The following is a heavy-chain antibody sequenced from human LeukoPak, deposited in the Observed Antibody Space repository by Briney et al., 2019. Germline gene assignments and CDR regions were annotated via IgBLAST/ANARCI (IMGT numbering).Heavy chain of an antibody. V-gene: IGHV3-30*18. CDR3: AKDSGGSYYEGYFDY. CDR1: GFTFSSYG. J-gene: IGHJ4*02. Sequence: GRSLRLSCAASGFTFSSYGMHWVRQAPGKGLEWVAVISYDGSNKYYADSVKGRFTISRDNAKNSLYLQMNSLRAEDTALYYCAKDSGGSYYEGYFDYWGQGTLVTVSS. CDR2: ISYDGSNK. D-gene: IGHD1-26*01.